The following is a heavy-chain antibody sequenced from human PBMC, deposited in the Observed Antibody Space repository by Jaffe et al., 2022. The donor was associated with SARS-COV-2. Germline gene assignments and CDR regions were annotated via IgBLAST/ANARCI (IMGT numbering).Heavy chain of an antibody. CDR2: IYYSGST. CDR1: GGSISSYY. Sequence: QVQLQESGPGLVKPSETLSLTCTVSGGSISSYYWSWIRQPPGKGLEWIGYIYYSGSTNYNPSLKSRVTISVDTSKNQFSLKLSSVTAADTAVYYCARGPPLWFGEPVVPWGQGTLVTVSS. CDR3: ARGPPLWFGEPVVP. J-gene: IGHJ5*02. D-gene: IGHD3-10*01. V-gene: IGHV4-59*01.